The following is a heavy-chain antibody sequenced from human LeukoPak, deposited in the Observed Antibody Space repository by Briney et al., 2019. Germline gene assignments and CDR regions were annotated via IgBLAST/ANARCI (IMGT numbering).Heavy chain of an antibody. CDR3: ARGLRNTDTFDI. CDR1: GFTFSSYG. J-gene: IGHJ3*02. CDR2: ISYDGSNK. Sequence: GRSLRLSCAASGFTFSSYGMHWVRQAPGKGLEWVAVISYDGSNKYYADSVKGRFTISRDNSKNTVYLQMNSLRAEDTAVYYCARGLRNTDTFDIWGQGTMVTVSS. V-gene: IGHV3-30*03.